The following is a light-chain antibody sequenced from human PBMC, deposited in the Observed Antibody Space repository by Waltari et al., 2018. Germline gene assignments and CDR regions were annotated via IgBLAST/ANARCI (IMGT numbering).Light chain of an antibody. Sequence: EIVLTQSPGTLSLSPGERATLSCRTSQSLSRPLAWYQQKPGQAPRLLIYDASRRATGIPDRFIGSGSGTDFSLTISRLEPEDFAMYYCQHYVTLPATFGQGTRVELK. V-gene: IGKV3-20*01. CDR2: DAS. CDR1: QSLSRP. J-gene: IGKJ1*01. CDR3: QHYVTLPAT.